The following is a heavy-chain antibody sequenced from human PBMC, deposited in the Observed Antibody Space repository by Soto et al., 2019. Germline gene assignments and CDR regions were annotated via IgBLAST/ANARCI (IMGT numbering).Heavy chain of an antibody. J-gene: IGHJ6*03. CDR3: ARIIQDYNWNHYYYYYYMDV. Sequence: PGGSLRLSCAASGFTFSDYYMSWIRQAPGKGLEWVSYISSSGSTIYYADSVKGRFTISRDNAKNSLYLQMNSLRAEDTAVYYCARIIQDYNWNHYYYYYYMDVWGKGTTVTVSS. V-gene: IGHV3-11*01. CDR1: GFTFSDYY. D-gene: IGHD1-1*01. CDR2: ISSSGSTI.